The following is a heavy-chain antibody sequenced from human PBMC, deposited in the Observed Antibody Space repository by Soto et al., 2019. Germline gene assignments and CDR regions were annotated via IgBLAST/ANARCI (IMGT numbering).Heavy chain of an antibody. CDR2: IIPIFGTA. CDR3: ARGVRRDTAMVTPRYYFDY. D-gene: IGHD5-18*01. V-gene: IGHV1-69*13. CDR1: GGTFSSYA. Sequence: GASVKVSCKASGGTFSSYAISWVRQAPGQGLEWMGGIIPIFGTANYAQKFQGRVTITADESTSTAYMELSSLRSEDTAVYYCARGVRRDTAMVTPRYYFDYWGQGTLVTVSS. J-gene: IGHJ4*02.